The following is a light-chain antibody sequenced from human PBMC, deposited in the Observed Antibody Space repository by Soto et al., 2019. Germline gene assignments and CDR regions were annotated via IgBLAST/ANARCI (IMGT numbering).Light chain of an antibody. Sequence: QSLLTQPPSASGSPGQSVTIACTGTSSDVGGYNYVSWYQQHPGKAPKLMIYEVSKRPSGVRDRFSGSKSGNTASLTVSGLQAEDEADYYCSSYAGSNILYVFGTGTKVTVL. CDR3: SSYAGSNILYV. V-gene: IGLV2-8*01. J-gene: IGLJ1*01. CDR1: SSDVGGYNY. CDR2: EVS.